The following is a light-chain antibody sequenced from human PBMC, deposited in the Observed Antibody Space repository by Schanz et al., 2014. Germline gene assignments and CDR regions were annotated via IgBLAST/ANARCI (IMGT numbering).Light chain of an antibody. CDR3: SSYTSSSTLV. Sequence: QSALTQPASVSGSPGQSITISCTGTSSDVGGYNYVSWYQQHPGKAPKLMIYEVSKRPSGVPDRFSGSKSGNTASLTVSGLQAEDEADYYCSSYTSSSTLVFGGGTKVTVL. CDR2: EVS. V-gene: IGLV2-14*01. J-gene: IGLJ3*02. CDR1: SSDVGGYNY.